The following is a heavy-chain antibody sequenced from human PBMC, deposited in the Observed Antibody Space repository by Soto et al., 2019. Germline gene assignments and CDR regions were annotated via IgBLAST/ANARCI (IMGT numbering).Heavy chain of an antibody. CDR2: ISGSGGST. V-gene: IGHV3-23*01. CDR1: GFTFSSYA. J-gene: IGHJ2*01. D-gene: IGHD6-19*01. Sequence: GGSLRLSCAASGFTFSSYAMSWVRQAPGKGLEWVSAISGSGGSTYYADSVKGRFTISRDNSKNTLYLQMNSLRAEDTAVYYCAKDSGYISGWSNWYFDLWGRGTLVTVSS. CDR3: AKDSGYISGWSNWYFDL.